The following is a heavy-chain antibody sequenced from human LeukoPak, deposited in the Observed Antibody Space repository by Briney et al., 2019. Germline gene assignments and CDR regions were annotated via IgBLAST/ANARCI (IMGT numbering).Heavy chain of an antibody. V-gene: IGHV4-34*01. Sequence: SETLSLTCAVYGGSFSGYYWSWIRQPPGKGLEWIGEINHSGSTNYNPSLKSRVTISVDTSKNQFSLKLSSVTAVDTAVYYCARGRWELPVDYWGQGTLVTVSS. CDR3: ARGRWELPVDY. J-gene: IGHJ4*02. CDR1: GGSFSGYY. CDR2: INHSGST. D-gene: IGHD1-26*01.